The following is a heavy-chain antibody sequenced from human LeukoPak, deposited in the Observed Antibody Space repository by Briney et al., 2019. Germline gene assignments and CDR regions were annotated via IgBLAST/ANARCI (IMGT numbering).Heavy chain of an antibody. Sequence: SETLSLTCTVSGGSISPYYWGWIRQPPGKGLEWIGNIFYSGSTYYSPSFKSRVTISLDTSRNQFSLKVNSVTAADTAVYYCAKSNGYGLVDIWGQGTMVTVSS. CDR3: AKSNGYGLVDI. J-gene: IGHJ3*02. CDR1: GGSISPYY. V-gene: IGHV4-39*07. D-gene: IGHD3-10*01. CDR2: IFYSGST.